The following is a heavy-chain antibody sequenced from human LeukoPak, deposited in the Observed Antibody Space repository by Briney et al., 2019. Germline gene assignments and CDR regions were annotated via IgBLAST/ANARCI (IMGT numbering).Heavy chain of an antibody. CDR1: GGSISSSSYY. Sequence: PSETLSLTCTVSGGSISSSSYYWGWIRQPPGKGLEWIGSIYYSGSTYYNPSLKSRVTISVDTSKNQFSLKLSSVTAADTAVYYCARVSGWRYYGSGSNIIDYWGQGTLVTVSS. CDR2: IYYSGST. J-gene: IGHJ4*02. CDR3: ARVSGWRYYGSGSNIIDY. D-gene: IGHD3-10*01. V-gene: IGHV4-39*07.